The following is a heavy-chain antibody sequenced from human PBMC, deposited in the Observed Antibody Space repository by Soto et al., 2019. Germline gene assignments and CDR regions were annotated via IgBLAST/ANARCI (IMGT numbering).Heavy chain of an antibody. Sequence: SVKVSCKASGGTFSSYAISWLRQAPGQGLEWMGGIIPIFGTANYAQKFQGRVTITADESTSTAYMELSSLRSEDTAVYYCARDPRGYSGYDNWFDPWGQGTLVTVSS. CDR2: IIPIFGTA. CDR1: GGTFSSYA. J-gene: IGHJ5*02. CDR3: ARDPRGYSGYDNWFDP. V-gene: IGHV1-69*13. D-gene: IGHD5-12*01.